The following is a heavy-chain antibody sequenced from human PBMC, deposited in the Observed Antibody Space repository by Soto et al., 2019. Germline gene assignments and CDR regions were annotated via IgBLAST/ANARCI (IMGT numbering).Heavy chain of an antibody. CDR3: ARPGGSGWFYFDS. Sequence: SETLSLTCIVSGESISGTIYYWGWIRQPPGKGLEWIGSIYYSGSTYYNPSLKSRVTISVDTSKNHFSLKLTSVTAADTAVYYCARPGGSGWFYFDSWGQGSQVTVSA. J-gene: IGHJ4*02. V-gene: IGHV4-39*02. CDR2: IYYSGST. D-gene: IGHD6-13*01. CDR1: GESISGTIYY.